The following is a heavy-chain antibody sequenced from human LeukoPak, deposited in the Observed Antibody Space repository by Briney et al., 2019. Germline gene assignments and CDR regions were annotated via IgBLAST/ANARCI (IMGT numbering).Heavy chain of an antibody. Sequence: GGSLRLSCAASGFTFSSYAMSWVRQAPGKVLEWVSAISGSGGATYYADSVKGRFTISRDNSKNTLYLQMNSLRAEDTAVYYCAKVPVFSLTISEVVTDDAFDIWGQGTIVTVSS. CDR1: GFTFSSYA. CDR2: ISGSGGAT. J-gene: IGHJ3*02. D-gene: IGHD3-3*01. CDR3: AKVPVFSLTISEVVTDDAFDI. V-gene: IGHV3-23*01.